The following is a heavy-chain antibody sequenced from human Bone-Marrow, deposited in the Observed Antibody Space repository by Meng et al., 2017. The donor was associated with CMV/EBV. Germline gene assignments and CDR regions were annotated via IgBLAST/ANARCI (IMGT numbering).Heavy chain of an antibody. D-gene: IGHD1-1*01. Sequence: GESLKISCAASGFIFSDRYMDWLRQAPGKGLEWVARSRNKASSYTTEYAASVKGRFTISRDESENSLYLQMNSLQAEDTAVYYCARGSPATRYFDLWGRGTLVTGSS. CDR3: ARGSPATRYFDL. V-gene: IGHV3-72*01. CDR1: GFIFSDRY. CDR2: SRNKASSYTT. J-gene: IGHJ2*01.